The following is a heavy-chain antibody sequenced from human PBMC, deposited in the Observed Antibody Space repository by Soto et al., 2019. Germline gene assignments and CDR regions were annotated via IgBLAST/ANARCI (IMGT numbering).Heavy chain of an antibody. D-gene: IGHD6-13*01. V-gene: IGHV3-30*18. CDR3: AKDHSIAAADYFFDY. CDR2: LSYDGGDK. CDR1: GFTFSNYG. Sequence: RLSWAASGFTFSNYGMHLVRQAPGKGLEWVAVLSYDGGDKYYADSVKGRFTISRDNSKNTLYLQMNSLRAEDTAVYYCAKDHSIAAADYFFDYWGQGTLVTVSS. J-gene: IGHJ4*02.